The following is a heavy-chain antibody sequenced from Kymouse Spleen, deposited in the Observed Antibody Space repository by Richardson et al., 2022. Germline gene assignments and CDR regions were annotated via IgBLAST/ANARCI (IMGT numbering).Heavy chain of an antibody. Sequence: QVQLQESGPGLVKPSETLSLTCTVSGGSVSSGSYYWSWIRQPPGKGLEWIGYIYYSGSTNYNPSLKSRVTISVDTSKNQFSLKLSSVTAADTAVYYCASNWNLYYYYGMDVWGQGTTVTVSS. CDR3: ASNWNLYYYYGMDV. D-gene: IGHD1-20*01,IGHD1-7*01. J-gene: IGHJ6*02. CDR2: IYYSGST. V-gene: IGHV4-61*01. CDR1: GGSVSSGSYY.